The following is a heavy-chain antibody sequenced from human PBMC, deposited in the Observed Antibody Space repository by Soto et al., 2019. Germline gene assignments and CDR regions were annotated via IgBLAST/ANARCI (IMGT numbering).Heavy chain of an antibody. CDR1: GGSISSSSYY. J-gene: IGHJ5*02. V-gene: IGHV4-39*01. CDR2: IYYSGST. D-gene: IGHD5-12*01. Sequence: QLQLQESGPGLVKPSETLSLTCTVSGGSISSSSYYWGWIRQPPGKGLEWIGSIYYSGSTYYNPSLKSRVTISVDTSKNQFSLKLSSVTAADTAVYYCARHINSGYDMRWFDPWGQGTLVTVSS. CDR3: ARHINSGYDMRWFDP.